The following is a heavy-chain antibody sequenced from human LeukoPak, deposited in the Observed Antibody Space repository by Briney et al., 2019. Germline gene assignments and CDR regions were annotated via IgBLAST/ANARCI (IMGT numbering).Heavy chain of an antibody. Sequence: PGGSLRLSCAASGFTVSNKYMTWVRQAPGKGLEWVSLIYSDGRTYYADSVKGRCTISRDGSKNTPYLQMNSLRVEDTAVYYCARGLFLSGYLDAFDIWGQGTVVTVSS. CDR3: ARGLFLSGYLDAFDI. J-gene: IGHJ3*02. CDR2: IYSDGRT. CDR1: GFTVSNKY. D-gene: IGHD3-22*01. V-gene: IGHV3-53*01.